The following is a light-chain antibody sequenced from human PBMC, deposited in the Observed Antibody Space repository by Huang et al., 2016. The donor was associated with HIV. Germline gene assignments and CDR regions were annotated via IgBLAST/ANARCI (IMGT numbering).Light chain of an antibody. CDR2: GAS. J-gene: IGKJ1*01. CDR3: QQYSSPLWT. CDR1: QSVSNKF. V-gene: IGKV3-20*01. Sequence: EIVLTQSPGTLSLSPGERATLSCRASQSVSNKFLAWYQQRLGQAHRLLIYGASSRATGSPDRFTGSGSGTDFTLTISRLEPEDFAVYYCQQYSSPLWTFGQGTKVEIK.